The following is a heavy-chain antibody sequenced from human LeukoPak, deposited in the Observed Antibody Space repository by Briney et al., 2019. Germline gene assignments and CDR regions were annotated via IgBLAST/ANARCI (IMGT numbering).Heavy chain of an antibody. CDR2: INHSGST. D-gene: IGHD1/OR15-1a*01. CDR1: GGSFSGYY. J-gene: IGHJ4*02. CDR3: ASFCCVPHEQRSYYFDS. Sequence: PSETLSLTCAVYGGSFSGYYWNWIRQPPGKGLGWIGEINHSGSTNYNPSLKSRVTISVDTSKNQFSLRLSSVTAADTAVYYCASFCCVPHEQRSYYFDSWGQGTLVTVSS. V-gene: IGHV4-34*01.